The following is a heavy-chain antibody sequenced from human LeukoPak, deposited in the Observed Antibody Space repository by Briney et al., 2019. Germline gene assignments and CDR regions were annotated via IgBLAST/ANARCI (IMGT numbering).Heavy chain of an antibody. CDR2: ISGSGGDT. D-gene: IGHD3-10*01. J-gene: IGHJ4*02. Sequence: GGSLRLSCATSGFTFSSYAMSWVRQAPGKGLEWVSVISGSGGDTYYADSVKGRFTISRDNSKNTLYLQMNSLRAEDTAVYYCAEHPSMPRGPGYWGQGTLVTVSS. CDR1: GFTFSSYA. V-gene: IGHV3-23*01. CDR3: AEHPSMPRGPGY.